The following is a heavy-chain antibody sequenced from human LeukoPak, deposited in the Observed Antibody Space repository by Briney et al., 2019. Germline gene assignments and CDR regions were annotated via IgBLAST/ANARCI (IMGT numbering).Heavy chain of an antibody. Sequence: PSETLSLTCTVSGGSISSSSYYWGWIRQPPGKGLEWIGSIYYSGSTYYNPSLKSRVTISVDTSKNQFSLKLSSVTAADTAVYYCARVILLWFGVLFSDSGNWFDPWGQGTLVTVSS. V-gene: IGHV4-39*07. D-gene: IGHD3-10*01. CDR2: IYYSGST. CDR1: GGSISSSSYY. CDR3: ARVILLWFGVLFSDSGNWFDP. J-gene: IGHJ5*02.